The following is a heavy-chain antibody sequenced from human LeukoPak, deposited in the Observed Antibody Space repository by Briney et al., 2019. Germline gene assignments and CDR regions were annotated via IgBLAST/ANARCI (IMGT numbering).Heavy chain of an antibody. CDR2: IHDSGNT. Sequence: SETLSLTCTVSGGSISRYYWSWVRRPPGKGREWVGYIHDSGNTNYNPSLKSQVTISVDKSKNQFSLKLSFVTAADTAMYYCARSDYHNSGSHTVFDAFDIWGQGTRVTVSS. V-gene: IGHV4-59*01. D-gene: IGHD3-10*01. J-gene: IGHJ3*02. CDR3: ARSDYHNSGSHTVFDAFDI. CDR1: GGSISRYY.